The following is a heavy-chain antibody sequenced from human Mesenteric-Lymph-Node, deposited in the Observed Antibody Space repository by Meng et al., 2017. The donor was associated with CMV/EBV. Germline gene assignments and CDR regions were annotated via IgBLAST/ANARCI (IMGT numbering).Heavy chain of an antibody. CDR3: AKGGYSYGYFDY. CDR2: ISGSGGST. D-gene: IGHD5-18*01. J-gene: IGHJ4*02. CDR1: GFTFSSYA. V-gene: IGHV3-23*01. Sequence: SCAASGFTFSSYAMSWVRQAPGKGLEWVSAISGSGGSTYYADSVKGRFTISRDNSKNTLYLQMHSLRAEDTAVYYCAKGGYSYGYFDYWGQGTLVTVSS.